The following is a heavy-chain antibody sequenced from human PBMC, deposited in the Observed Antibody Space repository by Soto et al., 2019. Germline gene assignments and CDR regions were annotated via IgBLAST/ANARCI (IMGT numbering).Heavy chain of an antibody. Sequence: EVQLVESGGGLVQPGGSLSLSCAASGITFSSYWMTWVRQAPGKGLEWVANIKQDGSKKYYVYSVKGRFTISRDNAKNSLYLQMNSLRAEDTVVYYCAKRVWYFDLWGRGTLATVSS. CDR1: GITFSSYW. J-gene: IGHJ2*01. CDR2: IKQDGSKK. CDR3: AKRVWYFDL. V-gene: IGHV3-7*01.